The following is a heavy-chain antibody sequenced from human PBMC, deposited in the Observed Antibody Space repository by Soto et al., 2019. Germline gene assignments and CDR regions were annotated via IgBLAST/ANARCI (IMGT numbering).Heavy chain of an antibody. Sequence: GGSLRLSCAASGFTFSSYWMHWVRQVPGKGLVWVSRISGDGSSTNYADFAKGRFTISRDNAKNTVYPQMNSLRVEDTAVYYCARRDWNGGYCDFWGQGILVTVSS. J-gene: IGHJ4*02. CDR1: GFTFSSYW. CDR2: ISGDGSST. CDR3: ARRDWNGGYCDF. D-gene: IGHD1-1*01. V-gene: IGHV3-74*01.